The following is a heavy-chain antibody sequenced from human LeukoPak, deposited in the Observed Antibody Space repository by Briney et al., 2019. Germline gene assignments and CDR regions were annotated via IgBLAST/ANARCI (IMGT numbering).Heavy chain of an antibody. D-gene: IGHD6-19*01. J-gene: IGHJ4*02. CDR3: ARVTSAVAGGDY. CDR1: GYTFTRYD. V-gene: IGHV1-8*03. Sequence: ASVKLFSKASGYTFTRYDINVVREATGQGLEWMGWMNPHSGNTGYAQKFQGRVTITRNTSISTAYMELSSLRSEDTALYDGARVTSAVAGGDYWGQGTLVTVSS. CDR2: MNPHSGNT.